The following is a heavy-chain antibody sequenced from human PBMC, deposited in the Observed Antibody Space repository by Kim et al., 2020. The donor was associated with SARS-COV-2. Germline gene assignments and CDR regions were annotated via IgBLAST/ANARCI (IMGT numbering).Heavy chain of an antibody. V-gene: IGHV3-23*03. Sequence: GKGSLSISRDNSKNTLYLQMNSLRAEDTAVYYCAKDFSTSGSYYKGGFDYWGQGTLVTVSS. CDR3: AKDFSTSGSYYKGGFDY. D-gene: IGHD1-26*01. J-gene: IGHJ4*02.